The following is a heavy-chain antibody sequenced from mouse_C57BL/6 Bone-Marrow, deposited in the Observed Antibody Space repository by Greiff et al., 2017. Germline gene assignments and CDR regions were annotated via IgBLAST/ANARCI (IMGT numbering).Heavy chain of an antibody. Sequence: VQLQQSGPELVKPGASVKLSCKASGYTFTDYYMNWVKQSHGKSLEWIGDINPNNGGTSYNQKFKGKATLTVDKSSSTAYMELRSLTSEDSAVYYCATTPYARDYWGQGTSVTVSS. J-gene: IGHJ4*01. CDR1: GYTFTDYY. V-gene: IGHV1-26*01. CDR3: ATTPYARDY. CDR2: INPNNGGT. D-gene: IGHD5-5*01.